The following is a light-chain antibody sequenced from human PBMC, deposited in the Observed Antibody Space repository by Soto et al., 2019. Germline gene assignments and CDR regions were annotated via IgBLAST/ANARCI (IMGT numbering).Light chain of an antibody. V-gene: IGLV7-43*01. CDR3: LLYYGGAQVL. J-gene: IGLJ2*01. CDR1: AGAVTSAYY. Sequence: QAVVTQEPSLTVSPGGTVTLTCASSAGAVTSAYYTNWLQQKPGQAPRALIYSTSEKHSWTPARFSGYLLGGKAALTLSAAQPEDEADCYCLLYYGGAQVLFGGGTKLTVL. CDR2: STS.